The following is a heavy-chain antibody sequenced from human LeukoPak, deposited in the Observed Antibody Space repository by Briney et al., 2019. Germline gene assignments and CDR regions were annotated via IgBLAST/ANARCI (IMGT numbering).Heavy chain of an antibody. CDR2: ISYDGSNK. CDR3: ARDQSSGWYFWFDP. Sequence: GGSLRLSCAASGFTFSSYAMHWVRQAPGKGLEWVAVISYDGSNKYYADSVKGRFTISRDNSKNTLYLQMNSLRAGDTAAYYCARDQSSGWYFWFDPWGQGTLVTVSS. V-gene: IGHV3-30-3*01. J-gene: IGHJ5*02. D-gene: IGHD6-19*01. CDR1: GFTFSSYA.